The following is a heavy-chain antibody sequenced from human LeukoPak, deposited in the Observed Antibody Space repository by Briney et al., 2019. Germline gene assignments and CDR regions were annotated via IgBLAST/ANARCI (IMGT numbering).Heavy chain of an antibody. J-gene: IGHJ4*02. CDR2: ISAYNGNT. CDR1: GYTFTSYG. D-gene: IGHD3-9*01. V-gene: IGHV1-18*01. Sequence: ASVKVSCKASGYTFTSYGISWVRQAPGQGLEWMGWISAYNGNTNYAQKLQGRVTMTTDTSTSTAYMELRSLRSGDTAVYYCARALYDILTGYYISGPFDYWGQGTLVTVSS. CDR3: ARALYDILTGYYISGPFDY.